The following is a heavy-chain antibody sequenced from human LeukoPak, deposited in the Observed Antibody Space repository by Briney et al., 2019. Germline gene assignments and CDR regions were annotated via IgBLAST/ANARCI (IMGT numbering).Heavy chain of an antibody. D-gene: IGHD1-1*01. V-gene: IGHV3-23*01. Sequence: GGSLRLSCAASVFTFSTFSSSCVRHTPGEGLWWVSAISGSGGSTYYADSVQGRFTISRDNSKNTLHLQMNSLRAEDTAVYYCAKAQLYYYFDYWGQGTLVTVSS. CDR2: ISGSGGST. CDR1: VFTFSTFS. CDR3: AKAQLYYYFDY. J-gene: IGHJ4*02.